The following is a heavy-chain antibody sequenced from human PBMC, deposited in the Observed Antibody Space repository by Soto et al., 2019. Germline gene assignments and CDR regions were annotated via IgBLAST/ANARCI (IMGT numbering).Heavy chain of an antibody. Sequence: SETLSLTCTVSGASITSYYWSWIRQPPGKGLEWIGYFYYSGNTNYNPSLKSRVTISADTSKNQFSLKLSSVTAADTAVYHCARDTSSWDPWGQGTLVTVSS. CDR3: ARDTSSWDP. CDR1: GASITSYY. D-gene: IGHD6-13*01. V-gene: IGHV4-59*01. J-gene: IGHJ5*02. CDR2: FYYSGNT.